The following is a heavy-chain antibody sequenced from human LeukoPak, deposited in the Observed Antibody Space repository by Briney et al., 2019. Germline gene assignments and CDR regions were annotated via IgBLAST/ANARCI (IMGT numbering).Heavy chain of an antibody. D-gene: IGHD6-13*01. CDR1: GFTFSSSG. CDR3: AKDANWGSSWYYRSGAFDI. J-gene: IGHJ3*02. CDR2: ISYDGSNK. Sequence: GGSLRLSCAASGFTFSSSGIYWVRQAPGKGLEWVAVISYDGSNKYYADSVKGRFTISRDNSKNTLYLQMNSLRAEDTAVYYCAKDANWGSSWYYRSGAFDIWGQGTMVTVSS. V-gene: IGHV3-30*18.